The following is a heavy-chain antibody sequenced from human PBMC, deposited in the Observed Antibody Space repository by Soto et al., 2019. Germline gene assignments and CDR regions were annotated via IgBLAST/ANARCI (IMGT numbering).Heavy chain of an antibody. CDR1: GFTFSSYG. V-gene: IGHV3-30*18. CDR3: AKDRPSGSRPYFYGMDV. J-gene: IGHJ6*02. Sequence: QVQLVESGGGVVQPGRSLRLSCAASGFTFSSYGMHWVRQAPGKGLEWVAVISNDGSNKYYADSVKGRCTISRDNSKNTLYLQMNSLRAEDTAVYYCAKDRPSGSRPYFYGMDVWGQGTTVTVSS. CDR2: ISNDGSNK. D-gene: IGHD1-26*01.